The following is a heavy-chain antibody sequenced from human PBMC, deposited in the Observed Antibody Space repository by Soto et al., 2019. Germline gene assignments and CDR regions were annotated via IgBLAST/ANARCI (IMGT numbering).Heavy chain of an antibody. Sequence: SETLSLTCTISGVSISSGKWWSWVRQPPGEGLEWIGEIFHTGNTDYKPSLKSRVSILVDKSKNQFSLNLDSVTAADTAVYYCARNFFDGRGYPPEVGGQGTLVTVSS. V-gene: IGHV4-4*02. D-gene: IGHD3-22*01. J-gene: IGHJ4*02. CDR3: ARNFFDGRGYPPEV. CDR2: IFHTGNT. CDR1: GVSISSGKW.